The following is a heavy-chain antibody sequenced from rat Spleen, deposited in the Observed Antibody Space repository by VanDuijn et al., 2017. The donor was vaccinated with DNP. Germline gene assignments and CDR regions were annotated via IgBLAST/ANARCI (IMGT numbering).Heavy chain of an antibody. J-gene: IGHJ3*01. V-gene: IGHV5-27*01. CDR3: TTDPSYDSSPFAY. CDR1: GFTFSHYY. CDR2: ISSGGGST. D-gene: IGHD1-2*01. Sequence: EVQLVESGGGLVQPGRSLKLSCAAPGFTFSHYYMAWVRQAPTKGLVWVAYISSGGGSTYYRDSVKGRFTISRDNAKSTLYQQMDSLRSEDTATYYCTTDPSYDSSPFAYWGKGTLVTVSS.